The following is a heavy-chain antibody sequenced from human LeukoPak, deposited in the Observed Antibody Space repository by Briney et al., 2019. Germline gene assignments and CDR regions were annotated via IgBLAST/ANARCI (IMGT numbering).Heavy chain of an antibody. V-gene: IGHV4-4*07. D-gene: IGHD6-13*01. CDR2: IYTSGST. Sequence: SETLSLTCTVSGGSISSYYWSWIRQPAGKGLEWIGRIYTSGSTNYNPSLKSRVTLSVDTSKNRFSLRLSSVTAADTAVYYCAGASSSWTSSYFDYWGQGTLVTVSS. CDR1: GGSISSYY. J-gene: IGHJ4*02. CDR3: AGASSSWTSSYFDY.